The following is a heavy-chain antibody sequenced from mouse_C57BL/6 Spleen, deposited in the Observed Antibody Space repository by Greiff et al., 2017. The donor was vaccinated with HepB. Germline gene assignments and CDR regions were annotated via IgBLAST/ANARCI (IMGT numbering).Heavy chain of an antibody. V-gene: IGHV1-69*01. Sequence: QVQLQQPGAELVMPGASVKLSCKASGYTFTGYWMHWVKQRPGQGLEWIGEIDPSDSYTNYNQKFKGKSTLTVDKSSSTAYMQLSSLTSEDSAVYYCARGVFDYWGQGTTLTVSS. CDR2: IDPSDSYT. J-gene: IGHJ2*01. CDR3: ARGVFDY. CDR1: GYTFTGYW.